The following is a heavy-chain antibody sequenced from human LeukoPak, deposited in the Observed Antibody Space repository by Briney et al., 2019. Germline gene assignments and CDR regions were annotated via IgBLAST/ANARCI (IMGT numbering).Heavy chain of an antibody. CDR3: ARQGGYSSSPDY. V-gene: IGHV4-59*08. CDR1: GGSISSYY. D-gene: IGHD6-13*01. J-gene: IGHJ4*02. Sequence: SETLSLTCTVSGGSISSYYWNWIRQPPGKGLEWIGYIYYSGSTNYNPSLKSRVAISVDSSKNQFSLKLSSVTAADTAVYYCARQGGYSSSPDYWGQGTLVTVSS. CDR2: IYYSGST.